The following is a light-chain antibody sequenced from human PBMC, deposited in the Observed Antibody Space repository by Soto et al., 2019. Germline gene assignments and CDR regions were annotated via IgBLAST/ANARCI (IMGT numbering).Light chain of an antibody. J-gene: IGKJ1*01. CDR2: VAS. CDR3: QQNLGVHT. V-gene: IGKV1-9*01. CDR1: QDITNF. Sequence: IQLTQSPSSLSASVGDRVTITCRASQDITNFLAWYQQKPGKAPKLLIYVASTLQSGVPSRFSGSGSGTDFTLTISSLQPEDFAVYYCQQNLGVHTFGQGTKVDIK.